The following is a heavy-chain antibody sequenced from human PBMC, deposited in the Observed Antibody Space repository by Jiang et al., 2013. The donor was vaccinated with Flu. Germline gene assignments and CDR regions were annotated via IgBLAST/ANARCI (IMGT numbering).Heavy chain of an antibody. CDR3: ARAPTGWAFDY. V-gene: IGHV3-30*04. D-gene: IGHD4-17*01. CDR1: GFTFSSYA. J-gene: IGHJ4*02. Sequence: GFTFSSYAMHWVRQAPGKGLEWVAVISYDGSNEYYADSVKGRFTLSRDNSKNTLYLQMSSLRVEDTAMYYCARAPTGWAFDYWGQGTLATVSS. CDR2: ISYDGSNE.